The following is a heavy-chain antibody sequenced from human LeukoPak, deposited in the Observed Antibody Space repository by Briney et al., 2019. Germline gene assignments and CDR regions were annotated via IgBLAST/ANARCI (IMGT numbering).Heavy chain of an antibody. CDR2: INPNSGGT. V-gene: IGHV1-2*02. CDR3: ARVLYYYDSSGCYYDY. Sequence: ASVKVSCKASGYTFTGYYMHWVRQAPGQGLEWMGWINPNSGGTNYAQKFQGRVTTTRDTSISTAYMELSRLRSDDTAVYYCARVLYYYDSSGCYYDYWGQGTLVTVSS. J-gene: IGHJ4*02. D-gene: IGHD3-22*01. CDR1: GYTFTGYY.